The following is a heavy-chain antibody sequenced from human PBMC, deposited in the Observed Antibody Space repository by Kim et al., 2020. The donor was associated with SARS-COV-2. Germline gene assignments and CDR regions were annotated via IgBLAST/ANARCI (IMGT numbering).Heavy chain of an antibody. J-gene: IGHJ4*02. Sequence: GSGGSTYYADAVKGRFTISRDNSKNTLYLQMNSLRAEDTAVYYCAKRLDYWGQGTLVTVSS. V-gene: IGHV3-23*01. CDR3: AKRLDY. CDR2: GSGGST.